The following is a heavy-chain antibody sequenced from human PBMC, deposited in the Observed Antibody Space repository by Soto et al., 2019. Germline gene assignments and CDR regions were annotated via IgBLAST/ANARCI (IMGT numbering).Heavy chain of an antibody. J-gene: IGHJ4*02. CDR1: GFTFSSYA. Sequence: GGSLRLSCAASGFTFSSYAMHWVRQAPGKGLEWVAVISYDGSNKYYADSVKGRFTISRDNSKNTLYLQMNSLRAEDTAVYYCAKDPAYCSGGSCFYFDYWGQGTLVTVSS. D-gene: IGHD2-15*01. CDR2: ISYDGSNK. CDR3: AKDPAYCSGGSCFYFDY. V-gene: IGHV3-30-3*01.